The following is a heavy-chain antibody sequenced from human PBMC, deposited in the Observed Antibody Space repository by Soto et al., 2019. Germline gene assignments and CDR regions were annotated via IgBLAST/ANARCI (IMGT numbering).Heavy chain of an antibody. CDR1: GFTFSDYY. CDR2: ISSSGSTI. CDR3: ARATEYYGSGSYVYYMDV. J-gene: IGHJ6*03. Sequence: GGSLRLSCAASGFTFSDYYMSWIRQAPGKGLEWVSYISSSGSTIYYADSVKGRFTISRDNAKNSLYLQMNSLRAEDTAVYYCARATEYYGSGSYVYYMDVWGKGTTVTVSS. D-gene: IGHD3-10*01. V-gene: IGHV3-11*01.